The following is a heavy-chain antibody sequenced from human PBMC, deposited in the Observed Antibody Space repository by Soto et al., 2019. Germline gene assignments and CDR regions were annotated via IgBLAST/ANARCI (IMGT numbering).Heavy chain of an antibody. V-gene: IGHV3-48*01. Sequence: PGGSLRLSCAASGFTFSSYSMNWVRQAPGKGLEWVSYISSSSSTIYYADSVKGRFTISRDNAKNSLYLQMNSLGAEDTAVYYCARDFVVGGPTINYWGQGTLVTVSS. J-gene: IGHJ4*02. CDR3: ARDFVVGGPTINY. CDR1: GFTFSSYS. CDR2: ISSSSSTI. D-gene: IGHD1-26*01.